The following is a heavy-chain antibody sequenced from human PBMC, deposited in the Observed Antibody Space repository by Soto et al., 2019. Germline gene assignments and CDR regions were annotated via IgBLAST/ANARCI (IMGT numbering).Heavy chain of an antibody. Sequence: SVKVSRKASGGSFSTLGINWVRQAPGQGLEWMGGIMPLFGKARYAETSQGRVTITADTSTGTVYMEASSLRSDDTAVFYCATAHNSGWYFFDYWGPGTLVTVSS. CDR2: IMPLFGKA. CDR1: GGSFSTLG. CDR3: ATAHNSGWYFFDY. V-gene: IGHV1-69*06. J-gene: IGHJ4*02. D-gene: IGHD6-19*01.